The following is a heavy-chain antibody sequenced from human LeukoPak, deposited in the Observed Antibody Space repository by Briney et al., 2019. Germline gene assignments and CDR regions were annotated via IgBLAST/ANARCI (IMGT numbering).Heavy chain of an antibody. J-gene: IGHJ5*02. D-gene: IGHD3-9*01. CDR3: ARDRRYFDWLLSGPWFDP. CDR2: ISAYNGNT. V-gene: IGHV1-18*01. CDR1: GYTFTIYG. Sequence: ASVKVSCKASGYTFTIYGISWVRQAPGQGLEWMGWISAYNGNTNYAQKLQGRVTMTTDTSTSTAYMELRSLRSDDTAVYYCARDRRYFDWLLSGPWFDPWGQGTLVTVSS.